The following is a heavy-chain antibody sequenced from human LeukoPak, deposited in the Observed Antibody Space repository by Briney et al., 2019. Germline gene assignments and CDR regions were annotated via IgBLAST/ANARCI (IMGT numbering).Heavy chain of an antibody. CDR2: ISSSGSTI. CDR1: GFTFSSYE. CDR3: AREWKVGATTWGFDY. Sequence: GGSLRLSCAASGFTFSSYEMNWVRQAPGKGLEWVSYISSSGSTIYYADSVKGRFTISRDNAKSSLYLQMNSLRAEDTAVYYCAREWKVGATTWGFDYWGQGTLVTVSS. V-gene: IGHV3-48*03. J-gene: IGHJ4*02. D-gene: IGHD1-26*01.